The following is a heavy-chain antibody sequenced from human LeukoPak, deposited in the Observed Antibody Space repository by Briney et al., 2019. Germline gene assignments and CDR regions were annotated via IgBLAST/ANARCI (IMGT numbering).Heavy chain of an antibody. J-gene: IGHJ4*02. CDR3: ARGYHYYGSGSYLNGPNFDY. CDR2: IYYSGST. D-gene: IGHD3-10*01. CDR1: GGSISSYY. V-gene: IGHV4-59*08. Sequence: PSETLSLTCTVSGGSISSYYWSWIRQPPGKGLEWIGYIYYSGSTNYNPSLKSRVTISVDTSKNQFSLKLSSVTAADTAVYYCARGYHYYGSGSYLNGPNFDYWGQGTLVTVSS.